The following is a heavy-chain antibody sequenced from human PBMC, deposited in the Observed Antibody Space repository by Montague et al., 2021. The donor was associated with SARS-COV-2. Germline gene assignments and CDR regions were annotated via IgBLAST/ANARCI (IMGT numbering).Heavy chain of an antibody. CDR3: ARDSMDYDILTGYYRWFDP. CDR1: GFTFSDYY. V-gene: IGHV3-11*01. Sequence: SLRLSCAASGFTFSDYYMSWIRQAPGKGLEWVSYITGSGSPTYYADSVKGQFTISSDNAKNSLYLQMNRLRAEDTAMYYCARDSMDYDILTGYYRWFDPWGQGTLVTVSS. D-gene: IGHD3-9*01. CDR2: ITGSGSPT. J-gene: IGHJ5*02.